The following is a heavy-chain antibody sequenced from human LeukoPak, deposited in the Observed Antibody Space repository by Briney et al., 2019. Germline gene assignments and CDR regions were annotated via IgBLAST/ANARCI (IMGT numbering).Heavy chain of an antibody. Sequence: SETLSLTCAVSGGSISNVNWWSWVRQSPGKGLEWIGEVYRGGTTNYNPSPKSRITISLDNSKNQFSLRLNSVTAADTAVYYCARHYGPWGQGTLVTVSS. J-gene: IGHJ5*02. CDR1: GGSISNVNW. D-gene: IGHD3-16*01. CDR3: ARHYGP. V-gene: IGHV4-4*02. CDR2: VYRGGTT.